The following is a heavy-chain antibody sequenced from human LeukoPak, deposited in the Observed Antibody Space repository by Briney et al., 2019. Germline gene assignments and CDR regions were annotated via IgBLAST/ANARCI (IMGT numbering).Heavy chain of an antibody. J-gene: IGHJ3*01. CDR2: IFPSDSDT. V-gene: IGHV5-51*01. D-gene: IGHD4-11*01. CDR1: GYSFTNYW. CDR3: ARQTTFDV. Sequence: GASLKISCKGSGYSFTNYWINWGRQMPGKGLEWMGIIFPSDSDTRYSPSFHGQVTMSVDKSSNTAYLQWSTVKAPGTAIYYCARQTTFDVWRQVIMVTVSS.